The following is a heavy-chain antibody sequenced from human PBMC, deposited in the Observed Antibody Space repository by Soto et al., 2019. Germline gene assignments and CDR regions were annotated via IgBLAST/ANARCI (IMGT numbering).Heavy chain of an antibody. CDR1: VGTLSRYA. Sequence: SGKLRWKASVGTLSRYASSWVRQAPGQGLEWMGGIIPIFGTANYAQKFQGRVTITADESTSTAYMELRSLRSEDKAVYYCARRDIVVVPAAPYYYYYGMDVWGQGTTVTVSS. CDR3: ARRDIVVVPAAPYYYYYGMDV. J-gene: IGHJ6*02. CDR2: IIPIFGTA. V-gene: IGHV1-69*13. D-gene: IGHD2-2*01.